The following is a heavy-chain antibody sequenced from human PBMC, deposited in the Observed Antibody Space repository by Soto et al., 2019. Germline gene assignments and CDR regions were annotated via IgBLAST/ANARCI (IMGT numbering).Heavy chain of an antibody. D-gene: IGHD3-3*01. CDR3: AKGGWRATIRYYYGMDV. CDR2: ISYDGSNK. J-gene: IGHJ6*02. CDR1: GFTFSSYG. Sequence: GGSLRLSCAASGFTFSSYGMHWVRQAPGKGLEWVAVISYDGSNKYYADSVKGRFTISRDNSKNTLYLQMNSLRAEDTAVYYCAKGGWRATIRYYYGMDVWGQGTTVTVSS. V-gene: IGHV3-30*18.